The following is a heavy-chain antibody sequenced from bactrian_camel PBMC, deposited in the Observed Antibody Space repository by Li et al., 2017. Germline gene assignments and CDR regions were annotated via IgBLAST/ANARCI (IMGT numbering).Heavy chain of an antibody. CDR1: GYAYASGC. Sequence: QLVESGGGSVQAGGSLRLSCVMSGYAYASGCMGWFRQAPGKEREGIASIYPIARRTSYADSVKDRFTISQDNARNALYLQMNSLKPEDSAMYYCAADRWSARCAGDWRTITTFPYWGQGTQVTVS. D-gene: IGHD2*01. CDR3: AADRWSARCAGDWRTITTFPY. J-gene: IGHJ4*01. CDR2: IYPIARRT. V-gene: IGHV3S28*01.